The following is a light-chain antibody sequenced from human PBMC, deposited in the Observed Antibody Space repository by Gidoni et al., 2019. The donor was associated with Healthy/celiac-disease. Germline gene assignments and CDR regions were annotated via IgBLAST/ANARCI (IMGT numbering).Light chain of an antibody. CDR2: AAS. CDR1: QSISSD. CDR3: QQCYSTPLT. Sequence: EIQMTQSPSSLSASVGDRVTITCRASQSISSDLNWYQQKPGQAPKLLIYAASSLQSGVPSRFSGSGSGTDFTLTISSLQPEDFATYYCQQCYSTPLTFGGGTKVEIK. J-gene: IGKJ4*01. V-gene: IGKV1-39*01.